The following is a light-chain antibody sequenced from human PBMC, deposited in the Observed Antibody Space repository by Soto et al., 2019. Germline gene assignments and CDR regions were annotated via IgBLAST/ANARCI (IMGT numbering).Light chain of an antibody. V-gene: IGLV2-8*01. CDR1: SSDVGGYNY. Sequence: QSALTQPPSASGSRGQSVTISCTGTSSDVGGYNYVSWYQQHPGKAPKLIIYEVSKRPSGVPERFSGSKSGPTASLTVSGRQPEDEADYYCSSYAGSNNFGVFGGGTKLTVL. CDR3: SSYAGSNNFGV. J-gene: IGLJ3*02. CDR2: EVS.